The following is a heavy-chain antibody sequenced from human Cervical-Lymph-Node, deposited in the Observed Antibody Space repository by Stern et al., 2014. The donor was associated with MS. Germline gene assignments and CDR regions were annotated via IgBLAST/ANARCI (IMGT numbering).Heavy chain of an antibody. V-gene: IGHV4-34*01. CDR2: INHSGST. CDR3: ARGPTGIVEDNFDF. D-gene: IGHD3-16*02. J-gene: IGHJ4*02. CDR1: GGFFSGYY. Sequence: QVQLQQWGAGLVKPSETLSLTCAVYGGFFSGYYWSWIRQPPGKGLEWVGEINHSGSTNYNPSLKSRVTISVDTSKKQFSLRVTSVTAADTAVYYCARGPTGIVEDNFDFWGQGTQVTVSS.